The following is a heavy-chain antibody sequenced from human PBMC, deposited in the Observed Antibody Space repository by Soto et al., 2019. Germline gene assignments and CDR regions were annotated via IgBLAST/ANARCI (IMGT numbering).Heavy chain of an antibody. V-gene: IGHV3-33*06. J-gene: IGHJ4*02. D-gene: IGHD1-26*01. Sequence: QVQLVESGGSVVQPGRSLRLSCAASGFTFSSYGMHWVRQAPGKGLEWVAVIWYDGSKKYYADSVKGRFTISRDNSKNTLYRQMTSLRAEDTAVYYCAKASGSYYDGVDYWGQGTLVTVSS. CDR3: AKASGSYYDGVDY. CDR1: GFTFSSYG. CDR2: IWYDGSKK.